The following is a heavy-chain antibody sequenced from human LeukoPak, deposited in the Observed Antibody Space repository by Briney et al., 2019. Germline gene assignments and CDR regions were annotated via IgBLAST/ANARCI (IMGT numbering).Heavy chain of an antibody. CDR2: IYHSGRT. CDR3: ARSLNYYGSGSYYNVFDY. V-gene: IGHV4-30-2*01. Sequence: SQTLTLTCAVSGGSISSGGYSWSWIRQPPGKGLEWIGNIYHSGRTYYNPSLKSRVTISVDRSKTQFSLKLSSVTAADTAVYYCARSLNYYGSGSYYNVFDYWGQGTLVTVSS. J-gene: IGHJ4*02. CDR1: GGSISSGGYS. D-gene: IGHD3-10*01.